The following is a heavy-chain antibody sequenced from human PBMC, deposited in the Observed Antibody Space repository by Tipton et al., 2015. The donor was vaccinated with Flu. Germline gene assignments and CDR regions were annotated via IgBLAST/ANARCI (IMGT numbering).Heavy chain of an antibody. D-gene: IGHD3-10*01. V-gene: IGHV4-38-2*02. J-gene: IGHJ4*02. CDR2: IYHSGST. Sequence: TLSLTCTVSGYSISSGYYWGWIRQPPGKGLEWIGSIYHSGSTYYNPSLKSRVTISVDTSKNQFSLKLSSVTAADTAVYYCARGGDLWFGELQNFDYWGQGTLVTVSS. CDR1: GYSISSGYY. CDR3: ARGGDLWFGELQNFDY.